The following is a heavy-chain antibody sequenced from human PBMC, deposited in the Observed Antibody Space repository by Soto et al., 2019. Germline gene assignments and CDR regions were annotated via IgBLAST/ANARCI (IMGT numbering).Heavy chain of an antibody. CDR1: GGTFSSYA. J-gene: IGHJ6*02. V-gene: IGHV1-69*06. CDR3: ARAGWYSSSLHPSGMDV. CDR2: IIPIFGTA. D-gene: IGHD6-6*01. Sequence: QVQLVQSGAEVKKPGSSVKVSCKASGGTFSSYAISWVRQAPGQGLEWMGGIIPIFGTANYAQKFQGRVTITADKSTSTAYMELSSLRSEDTAVYYCARAGWYSSSLHPSGMDVWGQGTTVTVSS.